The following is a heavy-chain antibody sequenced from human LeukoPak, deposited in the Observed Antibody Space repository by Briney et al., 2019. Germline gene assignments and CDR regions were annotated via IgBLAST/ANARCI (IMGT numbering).Heavy chain of an antibody. CDR3: AKLGKDTAMPSTYYFDY. Sequence: GGSLRLSCAASGFTFSSYAMSWVRQAPGKGLEWVSAISGSGGSTYYADSVKGRFTISRDNSKNTLYLQMNSLRAEDTAVYYRAKLGKDTAMPSTYYFDYWGQGTLVTVSS. D-gene: IGHD5-18*01. CDR1: GFTFSSYA. V-gene: IGHV3-23*01. J-gene: IGHJ4*02. CDR2: ISGSGGST.